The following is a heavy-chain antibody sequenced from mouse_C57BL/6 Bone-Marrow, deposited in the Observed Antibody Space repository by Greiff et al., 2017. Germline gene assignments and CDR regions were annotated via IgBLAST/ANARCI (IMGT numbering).Heavy chain of an antibody. V-gene: IGHV3-6*01. J-gene: IGHJ1*03. Sequence: EVKLLESGPGLVKPSQSLSLTCSVTGYSITSGYYWNWIRQFPGNKLEWMGYISYDGSNNYNPSLKNRISITRDTSKNQFFLKLNSVTTEDTATYYCARGVYYCGSLLQGYWYFDVWGTGTTVTVSS. CDR1: GYSITSGYY. D-gene: IGHD1-1*01. CDR2: ISYDGSN. CDR3: ARGVYYCGSLLQGYWYFDV.